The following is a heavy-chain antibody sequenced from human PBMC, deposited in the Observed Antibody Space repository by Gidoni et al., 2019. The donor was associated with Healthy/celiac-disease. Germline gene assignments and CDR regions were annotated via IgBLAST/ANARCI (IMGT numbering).Heavy chain of an antibody. Sequence: QVQLVQSGAEVKKPGASVKVSCKASGYTFTSYDTNWVRQATGQGLEWMGWRNPNSGSTDYAQKFQGGVPITRNTSISTAYMGLSSLRSEDTAVYYCARWGRGEYSYTSYYFDYWGQGTLVTVSS. V-gene: IGHV1-8*03. CDR2: RNPNSGST. J-gene: IGHJ4*02. D-gene: IGHD5-18*01. CDR1: GYTFTSYD. CDR3: ARWGRGEYSYTSYYFDY.